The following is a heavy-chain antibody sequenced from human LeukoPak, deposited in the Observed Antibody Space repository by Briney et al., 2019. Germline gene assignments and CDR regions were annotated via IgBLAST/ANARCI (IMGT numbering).Heavy chain of an antibody. J-gene: IGHJ3*02. V-gene: IGHV1-8*03. CDR3: ARGGYCSSTSCSAEGAFDI. Sequence: ASVKVSCKASGYTFTGYDINWVRQAAGQGLEWMGWMNPNNSNTGYAQKFQGRVTITTDESTSTAYMELSSLRSEDTAVYYCARGGYCSSTSCSAEGAFDIWGQGTMVTVSS. CDR2: MNPNNSNT. D-gene: IGHD2-2*01. CDR1: GYTFTGYD.